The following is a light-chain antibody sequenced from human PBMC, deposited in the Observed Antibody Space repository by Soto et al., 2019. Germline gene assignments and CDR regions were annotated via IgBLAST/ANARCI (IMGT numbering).Light chain of an antibody. CDR1: QSLLHSNGYNY. Sequence: DLVMTQSPLSMPVTPGEPACNSCRSSQSLLHSNGYNYLDWYLQKPGQSPQLLIYLGSNRASGVPDRFSGSGSGTDFTLKISRVEAEDVGIYYCMQALQTPYTFGQGTKLEIK. J-gene: IGKJ2*01. CDR2: LGS. CDR3: MQALQTPYT. V-gene: IGKV2-28*01.